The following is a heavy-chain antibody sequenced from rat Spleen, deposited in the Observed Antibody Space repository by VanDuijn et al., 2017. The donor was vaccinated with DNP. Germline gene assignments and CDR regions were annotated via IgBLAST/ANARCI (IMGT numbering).Heavy chain of an antibody. J-gene: IGHJ3*01. Sequence: EVQLQESGPGLVKPSQSLSLTCSVTGYSITSSYRWNWIRKFPGNKLEWMGYINSAGSTNYNPSLKSRISITRDTSKNKFFLQVNSVTTEDTATYYGAKYYSSWFANWGQGTLVTVSS. CDR1: GYSITSSYR. V-gene: IGHV3-3*01. D-gene: IGHD1-2*01. CDR3: AKYYSSWFAN. CDR2: INSAGST.